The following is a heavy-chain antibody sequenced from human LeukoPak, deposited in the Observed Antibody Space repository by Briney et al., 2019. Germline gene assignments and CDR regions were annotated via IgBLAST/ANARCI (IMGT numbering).Heavy chain of an antibody. CDR2: IITIFGTA. D-gene: IGHD1-7*01. CDR3: ARDNYAGANWFDP. Sequence: ASVKVSCKASGVTFSSYAISWVRQAPGQGLEWMGGIITIFGTANYEQKFQGRVTITTDESTSTAYMELSSLRSEDTAVYYCARDNYAGANWFDPWGQGTLVTVSS. V-gene: IGHV1-69*05. CDR1: GVTFSSYA. J-gene: IGHJ5*02.